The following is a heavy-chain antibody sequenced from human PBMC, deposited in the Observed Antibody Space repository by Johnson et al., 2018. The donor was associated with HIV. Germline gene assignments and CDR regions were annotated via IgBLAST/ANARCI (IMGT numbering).Heavy chain of an antibody. V-gene: IGHV3-7*01. J-gene: IGHJ3*02. D-gene: IGHD3-3*01. Sequence: VQVVESGGGLVQPGGSLRLSCAAPGFTFSSYWMSWVRQAPGKGLEWVANIKQTGSEKYYVDSVKGRFTISRDNAKNSLYLQMNSLRAEDTAGYYCAGDSRTYNFWSGSEAFDIWGQGTMVTVSS. CDR3: AGDSRTYNFWSGSEAFDI. CDR1: GFTFSSYW. CDR2: IKQTGSEK.